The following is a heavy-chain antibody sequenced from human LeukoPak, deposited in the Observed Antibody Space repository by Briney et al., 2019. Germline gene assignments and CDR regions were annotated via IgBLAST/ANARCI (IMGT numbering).Heavy chain of an antibody. D-gene: IGHD5-24*01. J-gene: IGHJ6*03. CDR1: GGSFSGYY. V-gene: IGHV4-34*01. Sequence: SETLSLTCAVYGGSFSGYYWSWIRQPPGKGLEWIGEINHTGSTNYNTSLKSRVTLSVDTSKSQFSLKLSSVTAADTAVYYCARALSQRGFRNYYYMDVWGKGTTVTVSS. CDR2: INHTGST. CDR3: ARALSQRGFRNYYYMDV.